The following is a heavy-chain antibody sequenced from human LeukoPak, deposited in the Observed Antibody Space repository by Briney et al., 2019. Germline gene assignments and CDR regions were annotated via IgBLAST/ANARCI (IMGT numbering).Heavy chain of an antibody. CDR3: ARELLERGGEETYFDY. D-gene: IGHD1-1*01. CDR2: INEGSNLK. Sequence: GGSLRLSCAAFGFTFSAYWMTWVRQAPGKGLEWVANINEGSNLKMYVDSVKGRFTISRDYTTNSLYLQMDSLRAEDTAVYYCARELLERGGEETYFDYWGQGTLVTVSS. V-gene: IGHV3-7*01. J-gene: IGHJ4*02. CDR1: GFTFSAYW.